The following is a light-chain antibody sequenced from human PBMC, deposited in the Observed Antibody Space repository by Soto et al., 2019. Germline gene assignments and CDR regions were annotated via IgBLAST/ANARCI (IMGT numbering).Light chain of an antibody. J-gene: IGLJ1*01. Sequence: VLTQPPSASGTPGQRVTISCSGSSSNIGRNTVNWYQQLPGTAPKLLIYINNQRPSGVPDRFSGSKSGTSASLAISGLQSEDEADYYCAAWDDSLNGYVFGTGTRSPS. CDR3: AAWDDSLNGYV. V-gene: IGLV1-44*01. CDR2: INN. CDR1: SSNIGRNT.